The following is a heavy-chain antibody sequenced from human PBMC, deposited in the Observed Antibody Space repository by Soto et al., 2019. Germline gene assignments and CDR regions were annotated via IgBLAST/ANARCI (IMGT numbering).Heavy chain of an antibody. CDR2: IIPLFGTP. V-gene: IGHV1-69*01. D-gene: IGHD2-21*02. CDR1: GATFSTTG. CDR3: ARASPGICGGDPCYRLDSSFDS. Sequence: QVQLVQSGAEVRKPGSSLRVSCKSSGATFSTTGISWVRQAPGQGLEWMGGIIPLFGTPKYARKFQGRVSITADESTNTVYMELNSLRPDDAAVYYCARASPGICGGDPCYRLDSSFDSWGQGSLVIVSS. J-gene: IGHJ5*01.